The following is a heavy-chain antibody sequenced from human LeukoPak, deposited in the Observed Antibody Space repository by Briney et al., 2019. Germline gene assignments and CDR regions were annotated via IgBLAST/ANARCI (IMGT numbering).Heavy chain of an antibody. J-gene: IGHJ4*02. CDR2: IYPGDSDT. CDR1: GYTFSSYW. D-gene: IGHD3-3*01. CDR3: ARQNDFRLDY. Sequence: GESLKISCKGSGYTFSSYWIGWVRQMPGKGLEWMGIIYPGDSDTRYSPSLQGQVTISVDTSIGTAYLQWSSRKASDTAIYYCARQNDFRLDYWGQGTLVTVSS. V-gene: IGHV5-51*01.